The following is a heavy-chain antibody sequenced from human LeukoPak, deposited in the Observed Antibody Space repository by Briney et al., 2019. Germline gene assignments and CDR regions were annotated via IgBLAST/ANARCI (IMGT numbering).Heavy chain of an antibody. V-gene: IGHV3-9*01. CDR1: GVTFHDYA. CDR3: AKALGSTVTTRTYFDY. J-gene: IGHJ4*02. Sequence: PGGSLRLSCAASGVTFHDYAMHWVRQAPGKGLEWVSGLSWNGGNIGYAESVRGRFTISRDNAGNSLYLQMNSLRPEDTALYYCAKALGSTVTTRTYFDYWGQGTLVTVSS. CDR2: LSWNGGNI. D-gene: IGHD4-17*01.